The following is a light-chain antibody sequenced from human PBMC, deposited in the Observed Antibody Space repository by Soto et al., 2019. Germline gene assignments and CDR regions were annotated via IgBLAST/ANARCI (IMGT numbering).Light chain of an antibody. J-gene: IGKJ2*01. CDR3: QQYINGYT. V-gene: IGKV3-15*01. Sequence: EVVMTQSPATLSVFPGERVTLSCRASQSVSSSLAWYQQKPGQAPRLLIYSASTRATGIPARFSGSWSGTEFSLTISSLKSEDFAVYYCQQYINGYTFGQGTKLEIK. CDR2: SAS. CDR1: QSVSSS.